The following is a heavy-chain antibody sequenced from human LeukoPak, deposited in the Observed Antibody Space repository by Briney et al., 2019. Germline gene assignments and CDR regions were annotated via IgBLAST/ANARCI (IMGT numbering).Heavy chain of an antibody. D-gene: IGHD1-14*01. CDR3: ARYNPTSARFDY. CDR2: IYYSGST. J-gene: IGHJ3*01. CDR1: GGSISSSSYY. V-gene: IGHV4-61*05. Sequence: SETLSLTCTVSGGSISSSSYYWGWIRQPPGKGLEWIGFIYYSGSTHYNPSLKSRVTISVDTSKNQFSLKLSSVTAADTAVYYCARYNPTSARFDYWGQGTMVTVSS.